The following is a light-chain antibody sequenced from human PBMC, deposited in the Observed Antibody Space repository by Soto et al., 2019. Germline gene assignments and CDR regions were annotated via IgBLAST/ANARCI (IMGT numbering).Light chain of an antibody. Sequence: EIVMTQSPATLSVSPGEIASLSCRASQSVGSNLAWYQQTAGQAPRLLIYGAPTRATGIPARFSGSGSGTESTLTISSVQSEDFAVYSCQQYTNWPYTFGQGTKLEIK. CDR1: QSVGSN. CDR2: GAP. J-gene: IGKJ2*01. V-gene: IGKV3-15*01. CDR3: QQYTNWPYT.